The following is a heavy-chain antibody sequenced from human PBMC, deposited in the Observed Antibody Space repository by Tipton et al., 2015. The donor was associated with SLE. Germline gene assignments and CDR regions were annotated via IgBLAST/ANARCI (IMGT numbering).Heavy chain of an antibody. J-gene: IGHJ6*03. CDR3: ARGKTGEDPYYYYYMDV. CDR2: IYYSGRS. V-gene: IGHV4-31*03. Sequence: TLSLTCTVSGGSITSGGHYWTWIRQHPGKGLEWIGYIYYSGRSYYNPSLKSRLIISVDTSKNQFSLKVNSVTAADTAVYYCARGKTGEDPYYYYYMDVWGKGTTVTVSS. CDR1: GGSITSGGHY. D-gene: IGHD7-27*01.